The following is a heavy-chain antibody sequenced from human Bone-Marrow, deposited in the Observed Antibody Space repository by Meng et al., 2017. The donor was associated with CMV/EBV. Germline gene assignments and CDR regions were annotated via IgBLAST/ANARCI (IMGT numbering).Heavy chain of an antibody. V-gene: IGHV3-64*02. J-gene: IGHJ6*02. CDR1: GFTFSSFA. D-gene: IGHD3-9*01. CDR2: ISSNGGST. CDR3: ASLREGLLRYFAWSRYYYYGMDV. Sequence: GGSLRLSCAASGFTFSSFAMHWVRQAPGKGLEYVSAISSNGGSTYYADSVKGRFTISRDNSKNTLYLQMNSLRAEDTAVYYCASLREGLLRYFAWSRYYYYGMDVWGQGTTVTVSS.